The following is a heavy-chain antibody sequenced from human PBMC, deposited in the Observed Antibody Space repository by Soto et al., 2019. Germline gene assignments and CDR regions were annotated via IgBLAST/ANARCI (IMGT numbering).Heavy chain of an antibody. V-gene: IGHV3-33*01. CDR1: GFTFSSYG. D-gene: IGHD2-21*02. CDR2: IWYDGSNK. J-gene: IGHJ4*02. Sequence: QVQLVESGGGVVQPGRSLRLSCAASGFTFSSYGMHWVRQAPGKGLEWVAVIWYDGSNKYYADSVKGRFTISRDNSKNTLYLQMNSLRAEDTAVYYCARDRGGVTQTIFDYWGPGTLVTVSS. CDR3: ARDRGGVTQTIFDY.